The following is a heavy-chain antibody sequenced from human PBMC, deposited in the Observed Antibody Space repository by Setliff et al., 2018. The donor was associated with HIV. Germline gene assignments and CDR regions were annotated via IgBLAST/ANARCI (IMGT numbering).Heavy chain of an antibody. Sequence: ASVKVSCKTSGYNFENYAINWVRQAPGQGLEWMGWINANSGSPTYAQAFTGRFLFSVDTVVATAYLQINNLKTEDTTVYYCARGLYGDYGGDLNWLDPWGHGTRVTVSS. CDR2: INANSGSP. J-gene: IGHJ5*02. D-gene: IGHD4-17*01. CDR1: GYNFENYA. CDR3: ARGLYGDYGGDLNWLDP. V-gene: IGHV7-4-1*02.